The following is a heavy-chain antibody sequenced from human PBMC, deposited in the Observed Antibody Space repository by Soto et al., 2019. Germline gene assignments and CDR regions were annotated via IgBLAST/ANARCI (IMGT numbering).Heavy chain of an antibody. CDR3: AGPQPYCSGGSCYSDYSNYYYGMDV. CDR2: IYYTGST. D-gene: IGHD2-15*01. V-gene: IGHV4-59*01. CDR1: GGSISSYY. Sequence: SETLSLTCTVSGGSISSYYWSWIRQPPGKGLEWIGYIYYTGSTNYNPSLKSRVTISVDRSTNQFSLKMTSVIAADTAVYYCAGPQPYCSGGSCYSDYSNYYYGMDVWGQGTTVTVSS. J-gene: IGHJ6*02.